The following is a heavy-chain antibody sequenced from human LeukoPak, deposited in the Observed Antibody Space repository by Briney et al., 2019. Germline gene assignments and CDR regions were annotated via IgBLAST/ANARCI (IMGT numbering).Heavy chain of an antibody. CDR1: GFTFSNYA. Sequence: PGGSLRLSCAASGFTFSNYAMSWVRQPPGKGLEWVSAISGSGLTTYYADSVKGRFTISRDNSKDTLYPQMNSLRAEDTAVYYCAKKADDNRGLFDYWGQGALVTVSS. CDR2: ISGSGLTT. J-gene: IGHJ4*02. CDR3: AKKADDNRGLFDY. V-gene: IGHV3-23*01. D-gene: IGHD1-1*01.